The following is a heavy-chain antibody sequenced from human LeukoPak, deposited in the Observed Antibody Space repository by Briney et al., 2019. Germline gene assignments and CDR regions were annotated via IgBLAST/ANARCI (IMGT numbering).Heavy chain of an antibody. V-gene: IGHV3-7*01. J-gene: IGHJ4*02. D-gene: IGHD3-9*01. Sequence: GGSLRLSCAASGFTFSSYWMSWVRQAPGKGLEWVANIKQDGSEKYYVDSVKGRFTISRDNAKNSLYLQMNSLRAEDTAVYYCGRLYRYFDWLLSNPHFDYWGQGTLVTVSS. CDR1: GFTFSSYW. CDR3: GRLYRYFDWLLSNPHFDY. CDR2: IKQDGSEK.